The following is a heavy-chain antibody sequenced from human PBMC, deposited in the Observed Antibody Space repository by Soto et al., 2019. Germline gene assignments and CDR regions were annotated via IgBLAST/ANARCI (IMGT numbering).Heavy chain of an antibody. CDR1: GYTFTSYD. J-gene: IGHJ4*02. CDR2: MNPNSGNT. Sequence: SVKVSCKASGYTFTSYDINWVRQATGQGLEWMGWMNPNSGNTGYAQKFQGRVTMTRNTSISTAYMELSSLRSEDTAVYYCARLRIAVAGENFDYWGQGTLVTVSS. CDR3: ARLRIAVAGENFDY. V-gene: IGHV1-8*01. D-gene: IGHD6-19*01.